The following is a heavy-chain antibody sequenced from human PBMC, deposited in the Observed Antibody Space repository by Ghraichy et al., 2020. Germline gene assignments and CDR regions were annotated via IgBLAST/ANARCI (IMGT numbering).Heavy chain of an antibody. J-gene: IGHJ4*02. CDR2: IKSKTDGGTT. CDR1: GFTFSNAW. Sequence: GGSLRLSCAASGFTFSNAWMSWVRQAPGKGLEWVGRIKSKTDGGTTDYAAPVKGRFTISRDDSKNTLYLQMNSLKTEDTAVYYCTCEAVAGTSELGYWGQGTLVTVSS. CDR3: TCEAVAGTSELGY. D-gene: IGHD6-19*01. V-gene: IGHV3-15*01.